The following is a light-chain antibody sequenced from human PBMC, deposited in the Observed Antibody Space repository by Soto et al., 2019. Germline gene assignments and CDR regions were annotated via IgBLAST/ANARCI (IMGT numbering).Light chain of an antibody. CDR1: SSDVGGYNY. V-gene: IGLV2-14*01. Sequence: QSVLTQPASVSGSPGQSITISCTGTSSDVGGYNYVSWHQLHPGKAPKLMLYEVSNRPSGVSTRFSGSKSGNTASLTISRVEAGDEADYYCQVWDSSSDHPVVFGTGTKVTVL. J-gene: IGLJ1*01. CDR2: EVS. CDR3: QVWDSSSDHPVV.